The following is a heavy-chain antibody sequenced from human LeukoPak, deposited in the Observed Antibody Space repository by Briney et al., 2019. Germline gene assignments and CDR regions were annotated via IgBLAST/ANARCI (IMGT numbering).Heavy chain of an antibody. Sequence: GESLKISRKGSGYSFTSYWIGWVRQVPGKGLEGVGIIYPDDSDTRYSPSVQDQVNISADKSISTTYLQGSSLTASNTAMNYCARHYPGGYYFIDDWGQGTLVTVSS. D-gene: IGHD3-10*01. CDR1: GYSFTSYW. CDR3: ARHYPGGYYFIDD. CDR2: IYPDDSDT. J-gene: IGHJ4*02. V-gene: IGHV5-51*01.